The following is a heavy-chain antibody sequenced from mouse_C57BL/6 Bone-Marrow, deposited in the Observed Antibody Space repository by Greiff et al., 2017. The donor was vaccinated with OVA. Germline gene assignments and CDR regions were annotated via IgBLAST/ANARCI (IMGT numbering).Heavy chain of an antibody. CDR2: INPSSGYT. CDR3: AVLRRGYFDY. Sequence: QVQLQQSGAELARPGASVKMSCKASGYTFTSYTMHWVKQRPGQGLEWIGYINPSSGYTKYNQKFKDKATLTADKSSSTAYMQLSSLTSEDSSVYYCAVLRRGYFDYWGQGTTLTVSS. J-gene: IGHJ2*01. CDR1: GYTFTSYT. D-gene: IGHD2-12*01. V-gene: IGHV1-4*01.